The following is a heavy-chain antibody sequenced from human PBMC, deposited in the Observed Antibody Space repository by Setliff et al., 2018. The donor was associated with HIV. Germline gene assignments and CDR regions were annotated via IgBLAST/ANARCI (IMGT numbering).Heavy chain of an antibody. V-gene: IGHV1-69*13. Sequence: GASVKVSCKASGGSFRSSAISWVRQAPGQGLEWMGGIIPVFGTTKYAQKFQGRLTITADESTTTAYMELSSLRSEDTALYYCARAREMVTINYFYYYMDVWGKGTSVTVSS. CDR2: IIPVFGTT. J-gene: IGHJ6*03. D-gene: IGHD5-18*01. CDR1: GGSFRSSA. CDR3: ARAREMVTINYFYYYMDV.